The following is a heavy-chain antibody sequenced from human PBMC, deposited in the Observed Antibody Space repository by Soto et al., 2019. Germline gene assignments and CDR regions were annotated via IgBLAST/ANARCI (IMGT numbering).Heavy chain of an antibody. Sequence: EVQLLESGGGLVQPGGSLRLSCAASGFTFISYAMSWVRQAPGKGLEWVSAVDGSGYSTYYADSVKGRFTISRDNSKNTLYLQMNSLRSEDTAVYYCARSRHGSGSYTHFYYGLDVWGQGTTVTVSS. V-gene: IGHV3-23*01. J-gene: IGHJ6*02. CDR3: ARSRHGSGSYTHFYYGLDV. CDR2: VDGSGYST. D-gene: IGHD3-10*01. CDR1: GFTFISYA.